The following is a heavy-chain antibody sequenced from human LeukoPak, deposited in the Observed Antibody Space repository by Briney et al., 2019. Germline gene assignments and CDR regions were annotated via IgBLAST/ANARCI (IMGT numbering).Heavy chain of an antibody. Sequence: SETLSLTCTVSGGSISSSSYYWGWSRQPPGKGLEWIGSITYYNPSLKSRVTISVDTSKNQFSLKLSSVAAADTAVYYCARDIEYYDSSGYCPNFDYWGQGTLVTVSS. J-gene: IGHJ4*02. CDR2: IT. V-gene: IGHV4-39*07. CDR1: GGSISSSSYY. CDR3: ARDIEYYDSSGYCPNFDY. D-gene: IGHD3-22*01.